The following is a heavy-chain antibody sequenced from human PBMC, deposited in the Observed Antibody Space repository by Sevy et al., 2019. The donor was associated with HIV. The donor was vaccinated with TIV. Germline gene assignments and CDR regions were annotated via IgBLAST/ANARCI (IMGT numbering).Heavy chain of an antibody. CDR1: GYTLTELS. J-gene: IGHJ2*01. Sequence: ASVKVSCKVSGYTLTELSMHWVRQAPGKGLEWMGGFDPEDGETIYAQKFQGRVTMTEDTSTDTAYMELSSLRPEDTDVYYCATAVVTHGYFDLWGRGTLVTVSS. D-gene: IGHD2-21*02. V-gene: IGHV1-24*01. CDR3: ATAVVTHGYFDL. CDR2: FDPEDGET.